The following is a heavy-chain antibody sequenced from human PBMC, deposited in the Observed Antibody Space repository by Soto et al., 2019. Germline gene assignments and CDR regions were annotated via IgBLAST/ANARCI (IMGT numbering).Heavy chain of an antibody. V-gene: IGHV1-3*01. CDR2: INAGNGNT. CDR1: GYTFTSYA. Sequence: SSVKVSCKASGYTFTSYAMHWVRQAPGQRLEWMGWINAGNGNTKYSQKFQGRVTITRDTSASTAYMELSSLRSEDTAVYYCARGHDVWNDGSFDYRGQGTLVTVSS. CDR3: ARGHDVWNDGSFDY. J-gene: IGHJ4*02. D-gene: IGHD1-1*01.